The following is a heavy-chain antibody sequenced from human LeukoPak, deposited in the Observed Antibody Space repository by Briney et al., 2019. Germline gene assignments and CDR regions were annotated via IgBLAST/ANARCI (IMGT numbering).Heavy chain of an antibody. V-gene: IGHV4-34*01. CDR3: ARTMVRGVGRSGY. CDR1: GGSFSGYY. CDR2: INHSGST. J-gene: IGHJ4*02. Sequence: SETLSLTCAVYGGSFSGYYWSWIRQPPGNGLEWIGEINHSGSTNYNPSLKSRVTISVDTSKNQFSLKLSSVTAADTAVYYCARTMVRGVGRSGYWGQGTLVTVSS. D-gene: IGHD3-10*01.